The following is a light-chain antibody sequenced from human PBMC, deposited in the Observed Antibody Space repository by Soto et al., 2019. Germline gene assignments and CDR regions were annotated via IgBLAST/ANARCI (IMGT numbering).Light chain of an antibody. J-gene: IGKJ3*01. CDR1: QNINIY. V-gene: IGKV1-39*01. CDR2: AAS. Sequence: DIPMTPSPSALSASVGDRVTITCRASQNINIYLHWYQQKPGKAPELLIFAASSVRSGVPSRCSGSVSGTDFTLAISSLQPEDVATYYCQQSYSRPPFTFGPGTKVDIK. CDR3: QQSYSRPPFT.